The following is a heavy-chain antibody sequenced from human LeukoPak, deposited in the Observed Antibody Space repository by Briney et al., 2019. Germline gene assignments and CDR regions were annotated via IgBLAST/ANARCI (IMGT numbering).Heavy chain of an antibody. CDR2: IRYDGSNK. Sequence: GGSLRLSCAASGFTFSSYGMHWVRQAPGKGLEWVAFIRYDGSNKYYADSVKGRFTISRDNSKNTLYLQMNSLRAEDTAVYYCARGFAATILGGLLFDYWGQGTLVTVSS. D-gene: IGHD5-12*01. CDR1: GFTFSSYG. V-gene: IGHV3-30*02. J-gene: IGHJ4*02. CDR3: ARGFAATILGGLLFDY.